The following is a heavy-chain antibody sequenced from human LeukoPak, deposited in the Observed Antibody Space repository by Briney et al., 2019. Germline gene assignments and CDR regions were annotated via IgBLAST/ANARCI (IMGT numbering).Heavy chain of an antibody. Sequence: GGSLRLSCAASGFTFSSYAMSWVRQAPGKGLEWVAVISYDGSNKYYADSVKGRFTISRDNSKNTLYLQMNSLRAEDTAVYYCARDRRYCSSTSCYGDAFDIWGQGTMVTVSS. J-gene: IGHJ3*02. CDR3: ARDRRYCSSTSCYGDAFDI. CDR1: GFTFSSYA. CDR2: ISYDGSNK. V-gene: IGHV3-30*04. D-gene: IGHD2-2*01.